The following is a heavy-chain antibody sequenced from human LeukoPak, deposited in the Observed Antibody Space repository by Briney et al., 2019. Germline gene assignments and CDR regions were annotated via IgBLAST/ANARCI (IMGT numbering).Heavy chain of an antibody. Sequence: SVKVSCKASGGTFSSYAISWVRQAPGQGLEWMGGIIPIFGTANYAQKFQGRVTMTEDTSTDTAYMELSSLRSEDTAVYYCATGAGVLITMVRGVTLGYWGQGTLVTVSS. J-gene: IGHJ4*02. CDR1: GGTFSSYA. CDR2: IIPIFGTA. D-gene: IGHD3-10*01. V-gene: IGHV1-69*06. CDR3: ATGAGVLITMVRGVTLGY.